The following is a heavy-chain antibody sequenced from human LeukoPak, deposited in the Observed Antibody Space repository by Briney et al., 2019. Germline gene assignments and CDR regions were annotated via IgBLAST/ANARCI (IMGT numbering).Heavy chain of an antibody. CDR2: VYHSGTT. CDR3: TRELAGTTVED. CDR1: GGSISSYY. J-gene: IGHJ4*02. D-gene: IGHD1-1*01. V-gene: IGHV4-38-2*02. Sequence: SETLSLTCTVSGGSISSYYWGWIRQTPGKGLEWIGSVYHSGTTYHNPSLKSRVTMSVDTSKNQFSLTLTSVTAADTALYYCTRELAGTTVEDWGQGTLVTVSS.